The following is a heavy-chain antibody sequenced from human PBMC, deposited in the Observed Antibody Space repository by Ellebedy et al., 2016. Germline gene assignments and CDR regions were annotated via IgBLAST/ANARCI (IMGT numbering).Heavy chain of an antibody. V-gene: IGHV4-59*01. Sequence: SETLSLXXTVSGGSISSYYWSWIRQPPGKGLEWIGYIYYSGSTNYNPSLKSRVTISVDTSKNQFSLKLSSVTAADTAVYYCARTPHSSGWYYFDYWGQGTLVTVSS. D-gene: IGHD6-19*01. J-gene: IGHJ4*02. CDR1: GGSISSYY. CDR3: ARTPHSSGWYYFDY. CDR2: IYYSGST.